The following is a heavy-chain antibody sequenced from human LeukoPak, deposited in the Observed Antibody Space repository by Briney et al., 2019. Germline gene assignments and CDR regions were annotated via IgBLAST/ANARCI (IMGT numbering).Heavy chain of an antibody. Sequence: SETLSLTCTVSGGSISSYYWSWIRQSPGKGLEWIGNTYESGSTKYNPSFKSRVTIAVDTSKNQLSLNLRSMTAADTAVYYCAKGAWTLDSWGQGILSPSRQ. CDR3: AKGAWTLDS. J-gene: IGHJ4*02. D-gene: IGHD1-1*01. CDR1: GGSISSYY. V-gene: IGHV4-59*01. CDR2: TYESGST.